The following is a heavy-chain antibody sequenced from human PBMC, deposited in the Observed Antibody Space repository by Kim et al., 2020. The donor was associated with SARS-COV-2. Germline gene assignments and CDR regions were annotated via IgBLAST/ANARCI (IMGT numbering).Heavy chain of an antibody. Sequence: KGRFTISRDNAKNSPYLQMNSLRAEDTAVYYCARVGGGTHYYYYYYMDVWGKGTTVTVSS. V-gene: IGHV3-11*01. D-gene: IGHD2-15*01. CDR3: ARVGGGTHYYYYYYMDV. J-gene: IGHJ6*03.